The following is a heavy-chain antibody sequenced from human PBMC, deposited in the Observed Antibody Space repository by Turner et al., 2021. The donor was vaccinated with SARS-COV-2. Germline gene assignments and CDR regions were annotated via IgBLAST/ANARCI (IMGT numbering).Heavy chain of an antibody. CDR3: AMRDFADSNGYAPLFDY. D-gene: IGHD3-22*01. V-gene: IGHV3-23*01. Sequence: EVQLLESGGGLVQPGGSLRLSCAASGFTFSNYAMTWVRQTPGKGLEWVSGISGSSFTTYYADPAKGRFTISRDNAKNTLYLQMNSLRVEDTAVYYCAMRDFADSNGYAPLFDYWGQGTLVTVSS. CDR1: GFTFSNYA. CDR2: ISGSSFTT. J-gene: IGHJ4*02.